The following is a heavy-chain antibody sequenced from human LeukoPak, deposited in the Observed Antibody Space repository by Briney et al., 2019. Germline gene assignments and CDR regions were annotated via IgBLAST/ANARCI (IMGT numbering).Heavy chain of an antibody. CDR1: GFTFSSYE. V-gene: IGHV3-48*03. CDR2: ISSSGSTI. Sequence: PGGSLRLSCAASGFTFSSYEMNWVRQAPGKGLEWVSYISSSGSTIYYADSVKGRFTISRDNAKNSLYLQMNSLRAEDTAVYYCARAGYCSGGSCYSSYYYYMDVWGKGTPVTVSS. J-gene: IGHJ6*03. CDR3: ARAGYCSGGSCYSSYYYYMDV. D-gene: IGHD2-15*01.